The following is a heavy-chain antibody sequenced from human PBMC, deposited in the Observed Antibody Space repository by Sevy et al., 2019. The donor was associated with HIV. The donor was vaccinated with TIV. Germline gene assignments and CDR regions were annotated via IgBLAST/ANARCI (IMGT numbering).Heavy chain of an antibody. V-gene: IGHV4-34*01. CDR2: INHSGST. Sequence: SETLSLTCAVYGGSFSGYYWSWIHQPPGKGLEWIGEINHSGSTNYNPSLKSRVTISVDTSKNQFSLKLSSVTAADTAVYYCASSLYSSSSLGYYYGMDVWGQGTTVTVSS. J-gene: IGHJ6*02. CDR3: ASSLYSSSSLGYYYGMDV. D-gene: IGHD6-6*01. CDR1: GGSFSGYY.